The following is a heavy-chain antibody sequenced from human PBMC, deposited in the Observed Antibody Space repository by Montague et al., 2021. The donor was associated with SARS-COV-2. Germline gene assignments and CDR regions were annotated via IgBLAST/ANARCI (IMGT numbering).Heavy chain of an antibody. D-gene: IGHD2-21*02. CDR3: TRSGDGVYYGMDV. CDR2: INIDGSRT. CDR1: GFTFSRYW. J-gene: IGHJ6*02. Sequence: SLRLSCAASGFTFSRYWMHWVRQVPGKGLLWVSRINIDGSRTTYADSVKGRFTISRDNAKNTLFLQMKGLRADDTAVYYCTRSGDGVYYGMDVWGQGTTVTVSS. V-gene: IGHV3-74*03.